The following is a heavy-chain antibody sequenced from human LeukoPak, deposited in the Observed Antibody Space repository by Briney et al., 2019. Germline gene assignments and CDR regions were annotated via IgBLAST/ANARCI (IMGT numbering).Heavy chain of an antibody. CDR3: ARGHPYDILTIDVEWYFDY. Sequence: WASVKVSCKASGYTFTGYYMHWVRQAPGQGLEWMGWINPNSGGTNYAQKFQGRVTMTRDTCISTAYMELSRLRSDDTTVYYCARGHPYDILTIDVEWYFDYWGQGTLVTVSS. CDR2: INPNSGGT. CDR1: GYTFTGYY. V-gene: IGHV1-2*02. J-gene: IGHJ4*02. D-gene: IGHD3-9*01.